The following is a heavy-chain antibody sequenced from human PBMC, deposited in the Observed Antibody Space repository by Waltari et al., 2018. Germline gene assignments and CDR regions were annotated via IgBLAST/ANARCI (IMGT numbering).Heavy chain of an antibody. V-gene: IGHV4-59*01. D-gene: IGHD4-17*01. CDR3: ARELDYGDYGYYYGMDV. Sequence: QVQLQESGPGLVKPSETLSLTCTVSGGSISSYYWSWIRQPPGKGLEWIGYIYYSGSTNYNPSLKSRVTISVDTSKNQFSLKLSSVTAADTAVYYCARELDYGDYGYYYGMDVWGQGTTVTVSS. CDR2: IYYSGST. J-gene: IGHJ6*02. CDR1: GGSISSYY.